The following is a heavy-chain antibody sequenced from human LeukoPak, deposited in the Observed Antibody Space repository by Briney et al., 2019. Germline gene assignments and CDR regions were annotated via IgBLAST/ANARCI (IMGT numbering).Heavy chain of an antibody. D-gene: IGHD1-26*01. J-gene: IGHJ4*02. CDR1: GYTFTSYG. CDR2: IIPIFGTA. V-gene: IGHV1-69*13. Sequence: SVKVSCKASGYTFTSYGISWVRQAPGQGLEWMGGIIPIFGTANYAQKFQGRVTITADESTSTAYMELSSLRSEDTAVYYCARLSGSYGARYDYWGQGTLVTVSS. CDR3: ARLSGSYGARYDY.